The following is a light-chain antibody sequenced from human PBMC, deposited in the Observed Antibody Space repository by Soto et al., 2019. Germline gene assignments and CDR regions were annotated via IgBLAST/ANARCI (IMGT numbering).Light chain of an antibody. CDR3: QEYLQWPPGM. CDR2: DTS. V-gene: IGKV3-15*01. Sequence: EVVLTQSPDTLSLSPGGSATLSCRASQSVSSYLAWYQQRPGQALRLLIYDTSTRAPGISARFSGSGSGTEFTLTISTLQSEDFAVYYCQEYLQWPPGMFGQGTTVDMK. J-gene: IGKJ1*01. CDR1: QSVSSY.